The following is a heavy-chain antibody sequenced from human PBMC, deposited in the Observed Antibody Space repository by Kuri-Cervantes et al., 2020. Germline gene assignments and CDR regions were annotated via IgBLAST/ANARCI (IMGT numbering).Heavy chain of an antibody. CDR1: SGSISNSSYY. CDR3: ARHSRIVGATTDAFDI. CDR2: IYSSGST. Sequence: GSLRLSCTVSSGSISNSSYYWGWIRQPPGKGLEWIGSIYSSGSTYYNPSLKSRVTISVDTSKNQFSLKVSSVTAADTAVYYCARHSRIVGATTDAFDIWGQGTMVTVSS. D-gene: IGHD1-26*01. J-gene: IGHJ3*02. V-gene: IGHV4-39*01.